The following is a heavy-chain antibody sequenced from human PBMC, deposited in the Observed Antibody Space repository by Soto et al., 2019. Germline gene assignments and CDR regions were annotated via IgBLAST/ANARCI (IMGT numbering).Heavy chain of an antibody. CDR3: ARVRSYDFWSGYSRGYYYMDV. V-gene: IGHV1-18*01. J-gene: IGHJ6*03. CDR1: GYTFTSYG. D-gene: IGHD3-3*01. Sequence: ASVKVSCKASGYTFTSYGISWVRQAPGQGLEWMGWISAYNGNTNYAQKLQGRVTMTTDTSTSTAYMELRSLRSDDTAVYYCARVRSYDFWSGYSRGYYYMDVWGKGTTVTVSS. CDR2: ISAYNGNT.